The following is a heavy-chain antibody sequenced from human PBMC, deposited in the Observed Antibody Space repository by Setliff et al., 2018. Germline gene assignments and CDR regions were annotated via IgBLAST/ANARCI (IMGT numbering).Heavy chain of an antibody. CDR2: INSDGSST. Sequence: GESLKISCAASGFSFSNYWMHWVRQAPGKGLVWVSRINSDGSSTNYADSVKGQFTVSRDNAKNTLYLQMNSLRAEDTAVYYCARAEVPDYWYFDLWGRGTLVTVSS. CDR1: GFSFSNYW. CDR3: ARAEVPDYWYFDL. V-gene: IGHV3-74*01. J-gene: IGHJ2*01.